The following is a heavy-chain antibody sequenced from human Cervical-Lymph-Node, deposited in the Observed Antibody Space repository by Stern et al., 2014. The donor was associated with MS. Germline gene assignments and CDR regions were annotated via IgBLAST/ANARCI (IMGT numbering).Heavy chain of an antibody. CDR1: GYTFTSYW. J-gene: IGHJ4*02. V-gene: IGHV5-51*01. Sequence: EVQLVESGPEVKRPGESLKISCQASGYTFTSYWIGWVRQMPGKGLEWIAIIFPGGSDIRYSPSFQGQVPISAEKPSSPAYLQWNNRKASDTAIYYCARQRYFDYWGQGTLVTVSS. CDR2: IFPGGSDI. CDR3: ARQRYFDY.